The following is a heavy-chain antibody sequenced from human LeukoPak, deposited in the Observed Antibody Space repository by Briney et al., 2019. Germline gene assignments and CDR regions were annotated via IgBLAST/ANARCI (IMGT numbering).Heavy chain of an antibody. CDR1: GFTFSDYY. J-gene: IGHJ3*02. CDR2: ISGSGTTI. CDR3: ARARSSYGYGDAFDI. Sequence: PGGSLRLSCAASGFTFSDYYMSWIRQAPGKGLEWVSYISGSGTTIYYADSVKGRFTISRDNSKNTLYLQMNSLRAEDTAVYYCARARSSYGYGDAFDIWGQGTMVTVSS. D-gene: IGHD5-18*01. V-gene: IGHV3-11*04.